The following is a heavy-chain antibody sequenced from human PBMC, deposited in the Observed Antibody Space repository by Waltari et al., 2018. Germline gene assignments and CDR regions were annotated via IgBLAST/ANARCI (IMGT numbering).Heavy chain of an antibody. Sequence: EVQLVESGGGLVQPGRSLRLSCAASGFTFDDYAMAWVRQAPGKGLEWVSGISWNSGSIGYADSVKGRFTISRDNAKNSLYLQMNSLRAEDTAVYYCARAHQALYYFDYWGQGTLVTVSS. V-gene: IGHV3-9*01. CDR1: GFTFDDYA. J-gene: IGHJ4*02. CDR3: ARAHQALYYFDY. CDR2: ISWNSGSI.